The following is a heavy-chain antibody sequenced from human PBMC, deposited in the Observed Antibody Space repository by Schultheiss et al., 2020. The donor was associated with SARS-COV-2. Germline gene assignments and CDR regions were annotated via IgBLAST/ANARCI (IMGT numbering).Heavy chain of an antibody. V-gene: IGHV4-61*08. CDR2: IYYSGST. Sequence: SETLSLTCTVSGGYISSDGYYWSWIRQHPGKGLEWIGYIYYSGSTNYNPSLKSRVTISVDTSKNQFSLKLSSVTAADTAVYYCARGGLLWFGVDLWGRGTLVTVSS. D-gene: IGHD3-10*01. CDR3: ARGGLLWFGVDL. J-gene: IGHJ2*01. CDR1: GGYISSDGYY.